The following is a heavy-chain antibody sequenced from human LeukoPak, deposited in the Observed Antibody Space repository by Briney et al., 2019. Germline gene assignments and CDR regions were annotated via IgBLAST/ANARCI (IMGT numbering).Heavy chain of an antibody. J-gene: IGHJ4*02. CDR2: ISALYGHT. D-gene: IGHD3-10*01. CDR3: ARGMRGVIRSFDY. CDR1: GYSFTRFG. Sequence: ASVKVSCKASGYSFTRFGITWVRQAPGQGLEWMGWISALYGHTNYAQKFQGRVTMTTDTSTSTAYMELSSLRSEDTAVYYCARGMRGVIRSFDYWGQGTLVTVSS. V-gene: IGHV1-18*01.